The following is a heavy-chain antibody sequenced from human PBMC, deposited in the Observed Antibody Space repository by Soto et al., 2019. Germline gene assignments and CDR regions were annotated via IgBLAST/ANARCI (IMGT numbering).Heavy chain of an antibody. Sequence: QVQLQESGPGLVKPSETLSLTCTVSGGSISSYYWSWIRQPPGKGLEWIGYIYYSGSTNYNPSLKSRVTISVDTSKNQFSQKLSSVTAADTAVYYCARLEAYCGGDCYGGFDPWGQGTLVTVSS. CDR2: IYYSGST. V-gene: IGHV4-59*08. CDR3: ARLEAYCGGDCYGGFDP. D-gene: IGHD2-21*01. CDR1: GGSISSYY. J-gene: IGHJ5*02.